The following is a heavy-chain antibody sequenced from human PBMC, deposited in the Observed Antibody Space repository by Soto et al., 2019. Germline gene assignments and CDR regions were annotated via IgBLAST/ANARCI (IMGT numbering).Heavy chain of an antibody. CDR2: ISAYNGNT. CDR3: ARDMVRGVNNCFDP. J-gene: IGHJ5*02. D-gene: IGHD3-10*01. V-gene: IGHV1-18*01. CDR1: GFTFTTYA. Sequence: AASVKVSCKAPGFTFTTYAICWVRQAPGQGLEWMGWISAYNGNTNYAQKLQGRVTMTTDTSTSTAYMELRSLTSDDTAMYYCARDMVRGVNNCFDPWGQGTLVTVSS.